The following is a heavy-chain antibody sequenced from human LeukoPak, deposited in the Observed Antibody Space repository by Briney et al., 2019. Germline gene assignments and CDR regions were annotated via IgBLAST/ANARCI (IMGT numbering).Heavy chain of an antibody. CDR2: ISYDGSNK. CDR3: ARDPGLGYCSSTSCQTYAFDI. V-gene: IGHV3-30-3*01. J-gene: IGHJ3*02. D-gene: IGHD2-2*01. CDR1: GFTFSSYA. Sequence: GRSLRLSCAASGFTFSSYAMHWVRQAPGKGLEWVAVISYDGSNKYYADSVKGRFTISRDNSKNTLYLQMNSLRAEDTAVYYCARDPGLGYCSSTSCQTYAFDIWGQGTMVTVSS.